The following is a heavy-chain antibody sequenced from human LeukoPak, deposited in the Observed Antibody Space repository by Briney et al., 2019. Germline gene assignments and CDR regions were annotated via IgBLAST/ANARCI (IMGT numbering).Heavy chain of an antibody. CDR3: GRVGCTGGNCKPYAYYATDV. Sequence: GGSLRLSCAASGFTFNTYAMHWVRQAPGKGLEWVAIIWYDGSDKYYADSVRGRFTISRDNSKNTLYLQMNSLRAEDTAVYYCGRVGCTGGNCKPYAYYATDVWGQGTTVTVSS. V-gene: IGHV3-33*01. CDR2: IWYDGSDK. CDR1: GFTFNTYA. J-gene: IGHJ6*02. D-gene: IGHD2-15*01.